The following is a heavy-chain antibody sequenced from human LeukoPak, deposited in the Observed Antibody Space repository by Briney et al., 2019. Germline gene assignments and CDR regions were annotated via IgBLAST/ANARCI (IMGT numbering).Heavy chain of an antibody. V-gene: IGHV3-21*01. J-gene: IGHJ4*02. CDR2: ISSSSSYI. CDR3: ARNVDTAMGFPKPGYSSVEEYYFDY. Sequence: GGSVRLSCAASGFTFSTHGMNWVRQAPGKGLEWVSSISSSSSYIYYADSVKGRFTISRDNAKNSLYLQMNSLRAEDTAVYYCARNVDTAMGFPKPGYSSVEEYYFDYWGQGTLVTVSS. CDR1: GFTFSTHG. D-gene: IGHD5-18*01.